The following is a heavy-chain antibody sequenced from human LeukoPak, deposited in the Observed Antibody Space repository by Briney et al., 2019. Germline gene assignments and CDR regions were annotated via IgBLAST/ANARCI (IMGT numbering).Heavy chain of an antibody. Sequence: PGGSLRLSCAASGFTFSNCAMHWVRQAPGQGLEYVSAISSNGGSTYYANSAKDRFTISRDNSKNTLYLQMGSLRAEDMAVYYCARDSITIAVSTFDIWGQGTMVTVSS. V-gene: IGHV3-64*01. J-gene: IGHJ3*02. CDR1: GFTFSNCA. D-gene: IGHD6-13*01. CDR3: ARDSITIAVSTFDI. CDR2: ISSNGGST.